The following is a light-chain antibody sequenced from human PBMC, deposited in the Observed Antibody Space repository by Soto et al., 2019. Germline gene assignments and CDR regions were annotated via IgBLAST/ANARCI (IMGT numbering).Light chain of an antibody. V-gene: IGLV2-14*01. CDR2: EVN. CDR3: SSYTTSNTYV. CDR1: SSDIGVYNY. Sequence: QSVLTRPASVSGSPGQSITFSCTGTSSDIGVYNYVSWYQQHPGKAPKLMIYEVNNRPSGVSNRFSGSKSGNTASLTISGLQAEEEADYYCSSYTTSNTYVFGPGTQVTVL. J-gene: IGLJ1*01.